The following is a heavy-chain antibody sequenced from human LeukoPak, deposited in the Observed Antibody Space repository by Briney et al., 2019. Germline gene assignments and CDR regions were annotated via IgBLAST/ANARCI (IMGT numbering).Heavy chain of an antibody. CDR1: GYTFTGYY. V-gene: IGHV1-2*02. D-gene: IGHD2-2*01. CDR2: INPNSGGT. J-gene: IGHJ3*02. Sequence: ASVKVSCKASGYTFTGYYMHWVQQAPGQGLEWMGWINPNSGGTNYAQKFQGRVTMTRDTSISTAYMELSRLRSDDTAVYYCAREIGVVVPAAIYDAFDIWGQGTMVTVSS. CDR3: AREIGVVVPAAIYDAFDI.